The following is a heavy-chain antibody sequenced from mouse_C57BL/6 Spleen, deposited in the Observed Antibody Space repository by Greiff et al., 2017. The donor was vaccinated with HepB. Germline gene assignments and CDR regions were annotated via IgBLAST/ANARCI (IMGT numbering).Heavy chain of an antibody. Sequence: QVQLQQPGAELVKPGASVKLSCKASGYTFTSYWMHWVKQRPGQGLEWIGMIHPNSGSTNYNEKFKSKATLTVDKSSSTAYMQLSSLTSEDSAVYYCARSHYGSSGAFDYWGQGTTLTVSS. J-gene: IGHJ2*01. CDR2: IHPNSGST. D-gene: IGHD1-1*01. CDR3: ARSHYGSSGAFDY. V-gene: IGHV1-64*01. CDR1: GYTFTSYW.